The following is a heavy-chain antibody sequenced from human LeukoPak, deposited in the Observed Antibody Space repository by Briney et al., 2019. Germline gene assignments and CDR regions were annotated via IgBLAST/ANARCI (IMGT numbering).Heavy chain of an antibody. CDR2: IYYSGST. CDR3: AREPVVGLWSGYLDASYYFDY. V-gene: IGHV4-39*02. Sequence: SETLSLTCTVSGGSISSSSYYWGWIRQPPGKGLEWLGSIYYSGSTYYNPSLKSRVTISVDTSKNQFSLKLSSVTAADTAVYYCAREPVVGLWSGYLDASYYFDYWGQGTLVTVSS. D-gene: IGHD3-3*01. CDR1: GGSISSSSYY. J-gene: IGHJ4*02.